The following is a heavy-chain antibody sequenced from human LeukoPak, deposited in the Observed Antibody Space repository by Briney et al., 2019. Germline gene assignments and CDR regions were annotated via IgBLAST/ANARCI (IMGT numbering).Heavy chain of an antibody. CDR2: IIPIFVTV. CDR1: GGTFSSYA. Sequence: SVKVSCKASGGTFSSYAISWVRQAPGQGLEWMGGIIPIFVTVIYAQKFQGRVTITADKSTSTAYMELSSLRSEDTAVYYCARDSFPGSSGFDYWGQGTLVTVSS. D-gene: IGHD3-10*01. V-gene: IGHV1-69*06. CDR3: ARDSFPGSSGFDY. J-gene: IGHJ4*02.